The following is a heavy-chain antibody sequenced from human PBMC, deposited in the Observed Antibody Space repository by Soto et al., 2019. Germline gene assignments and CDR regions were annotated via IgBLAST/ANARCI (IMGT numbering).Heavy chain of an antibody. Sequence: AASVKVSCKASGYIFAGYYIHWVRQAPGQGLEWVGWINSNSGSTNYVQKFQGRVTMTRDTSISTAYMELSRLRSDDTAVYYCARDLSVVGAPDYWGQGTLVTVSS. CDR2: INSNSGST. CDR3: ARDLSVVGAPDY. V-gene: IGHV1-2*02. J-gene: IGHJ4*02. D-gene: IGHD1-26*01. CDR1: GYIFAGYY.